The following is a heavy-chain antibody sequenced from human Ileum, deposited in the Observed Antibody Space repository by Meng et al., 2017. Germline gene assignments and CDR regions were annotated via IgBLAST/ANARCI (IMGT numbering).Heavy chain of an antibody. Sequence: QGQLKVAGPGLGKPSGTLFLTCAVSGGSINSYVWWRWVRQAPGKGLEWIGEIYPGGSINYNPSLKSRVTISADTSKNQFSLSLDSVTAADTAVYYCVRNDYCSGGTCYPHFDYWGQGTLVTVSS. CDR1: GGSINSYVW. J-gene: IGHJ4*02. CDR2: IYPGGSI. V-gene: IGHV4-4*02. CDR3: VRNDYCSGGTCYPHFDY. D-gene: IGHD2-15*01.